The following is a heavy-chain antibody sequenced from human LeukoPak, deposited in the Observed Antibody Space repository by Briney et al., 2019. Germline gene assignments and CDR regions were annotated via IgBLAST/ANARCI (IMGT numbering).Heavy chain of an antibody. CDR2: IYQSGST. J-gene: IGHJ4*02. Sequence: SETLSLTCAVSGGSISSINWRSWVRQPPGKGLEWIGEIYQSGSTNYNPSLKSRVTISVDKSKNQFSLKLSSVTAADTAVYYCARGGIAAAGTELNDYWGQGTLVTVSS. D-gene: IGHD6-13*01. V-gene: IGHV4-4*02. CDR1: GGSISSINW. CDR3: ARGGIAAAGTELNDY.